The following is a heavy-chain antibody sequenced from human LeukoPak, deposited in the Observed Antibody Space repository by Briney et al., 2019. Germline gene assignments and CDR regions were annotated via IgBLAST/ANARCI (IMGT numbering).Heavy chain of an antibody. CDR3: AGPITILGVGSDDYGMDV. D-gene: IGHD3-3*01. Sequence: GGSLRLSCAASGFTFSSYSMNWVRQAPGKGLEWVSSISSSSSYIYYADSVKGRFTISRDNAKNSLYLQMNSLRAEDTAVYYCAGPITILGVGSDDYGMDVWGQGTTVTVSS. J-gene: IGHJ6*02. CDR2: ISSSSSYI. V-gene: IGHV3-21*01. CDR1: GFTFSSYS.